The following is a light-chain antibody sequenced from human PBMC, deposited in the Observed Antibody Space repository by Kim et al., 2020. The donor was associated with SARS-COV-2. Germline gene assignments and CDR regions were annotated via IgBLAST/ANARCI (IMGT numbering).Light chain of an antibody. J-gene: IGKJ1*01. CDR3: QQYGEPTRT. CDR2: TAS. Sequence: SPRERATPSCRASQSVRSNYSAWDQQKPGQAPRLLIYTASTRATGIPDRCRGSGSETYSTLTISGLEPEEFAVYYCQQYGEPTRTFGQGAKVDSK. CDR1: QSVRSNY. V-gene: IGKV3-20*01.